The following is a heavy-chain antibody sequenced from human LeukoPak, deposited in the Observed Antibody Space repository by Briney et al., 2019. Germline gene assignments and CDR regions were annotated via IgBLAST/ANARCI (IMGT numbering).Heavy chain of an antibody. CDR3: AKDSSPRQDYYDSSGYHQH. CDR1: GFTFDDYA. Sequence: PGGSLRLSCAASGFTFDDYAMHWVRQAPGKGLEWVSGISWNSGSIGYADSVKGRFTISRDNAKNSLYLQMNSLRAEDTALYYCAKDSSPRQDYYDSSGYHQHWGQGTLVTVSS. D-gene: IGHD3-22*01. V-gene: IGHV3-9*01. J-gene: IGHJ1*01. CDR2: ISWNSGSI.